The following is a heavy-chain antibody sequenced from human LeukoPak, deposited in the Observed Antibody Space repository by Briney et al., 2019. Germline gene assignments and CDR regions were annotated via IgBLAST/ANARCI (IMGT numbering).Heavy chain of an antibody. D-gene: IGHD6-13*01. J-gene: IGHJ3*02. CDR3: ARGGEQQLDDAFDI. CDR2: ISAYNGNT. CDR1: GYTFTSYG. V-gene: IGHV1-18*01. Sequence: GASVKVSCKASGYTFTSYGISWVRQAPGQGLEWMGWISAYNGNTDYAQSLQGRVTMTIDTSTSTVYMELRSLRSEDTAVYYCARGGEQQLDDAFDIWGQGTMVTVSS.